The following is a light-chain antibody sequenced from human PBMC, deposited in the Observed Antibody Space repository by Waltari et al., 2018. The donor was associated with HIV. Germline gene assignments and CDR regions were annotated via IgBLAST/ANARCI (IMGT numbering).Light chain of an antibody. J-gene: IGLJ2*01. CDR1: SSDVGSYSY. V-gene: IGLV2-14*01. CDR2: EVS. Sequence: QSALTQPASVSGSPGQSITISCTGTSSDVGSYSYVSWYQQYPGKAPKLMIYEVSNRPSGVSNLFSGSKSGNTASRTISGVQPEDESDYYCSSYTSSSTTVFGGGTKLTVL. CDR3: SSYTSSSTTV.